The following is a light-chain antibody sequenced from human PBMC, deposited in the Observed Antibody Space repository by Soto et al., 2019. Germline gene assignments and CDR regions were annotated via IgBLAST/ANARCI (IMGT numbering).Light chain of an antibody. V-gene: IGKV3-20*01. J-gene: IGKJ4*01. Sequence: EIVLMQSPGTLSLSPGERATLSCRASQSVSSSYLAWYQQKPGQAPRLLIYGASSRATGIQDRFSGSGSGTDFTLTISRLEPEDFAVYYCQQYGSSPLTFGGGTTVEIK. CDR2: GAS. CDR1: QSVSSSY. CDR3: QQYGSSPLT.